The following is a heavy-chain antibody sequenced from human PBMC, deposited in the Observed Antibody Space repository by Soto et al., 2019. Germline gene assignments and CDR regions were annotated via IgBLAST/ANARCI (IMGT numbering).Heavy chain of an antibody. D-gene: IGHD2-8*01. J-gene: IGHJ6*02. CDR1: GYSITSGYY. CDR3: ARDHLDKRRTKDYYYGMDV. CDR2: IFYTGNT. Sequence: PSETLSLTCTVSGYSITSGYYWGWIRQSPGKGLEWIGNIFYTGNTFYNPSLKSRVTISVDTSKNQFSLDLRSVTAADTAVYFCARDHLDKRRTKDYYYGMDVWGQGTTVTV. V-gene: IGHV4-38-2*02.